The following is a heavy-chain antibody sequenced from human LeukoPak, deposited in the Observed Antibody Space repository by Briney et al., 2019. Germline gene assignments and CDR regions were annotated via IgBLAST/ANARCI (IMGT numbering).Heavy chain of an antibody. J-gene: IGHJ6*03. CDR2: MNPNSGNT. Sequence: ASVKVSCKASGYTFTSYDINWVRQATGQGLEWMGWMNPNSGNTGYAQEFQGRVTMTRNTSISTAYMELSSLRSEDTAVYYCARLIAGQYYYYYMDVWGKGTTVTVSS. V-gene: IGHV1-8*01. D-gene: IGHD3-16*02. CDR1: GYTFTSYD. CDR3: ARLIAGQYYYYYMDV.